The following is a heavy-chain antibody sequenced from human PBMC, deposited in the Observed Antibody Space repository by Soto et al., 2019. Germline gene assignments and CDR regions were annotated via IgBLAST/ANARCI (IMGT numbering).Heavy chain of an antibody. V-gene: IGHV4-59*01. J-gene: IGHJ4*02. D-gene: IGHD6-13*01. CDR3: AIDLAAVPRAFDY. CDR1: GGSISSYF. Sequence: QVQLQESGPGLLKPSETLSLTCTVSGGSISSYFYICVRQPPGKGLEWIGSVYYTGTTDYNPSLKSRVTISVDTSKTQFSLNLRSVTAADTAVYYCAIDLAAVPRAFDYWGRGTLVTVSS. CDR2: VYYTGTT.